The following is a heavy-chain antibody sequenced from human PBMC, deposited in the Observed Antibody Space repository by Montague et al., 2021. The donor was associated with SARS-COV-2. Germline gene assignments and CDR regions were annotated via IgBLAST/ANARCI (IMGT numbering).Heavy chain of an antibody. V-gene: IGHV4-39*01. J-gene: IGHJ4*02. CDR1: GGPVTNTWHY. CDR3: ANHDRLCSHSNCQISFELDL. D-gene: IGHD3-16*02. Sequence: SETLSLTCSVSGGPVTNTWHYWAWIRQPPGKGLEWIGSVSYDGSTYFIPSLKSRVTLSIDTSRNQFSLKLSSATAADTAMYYCANHDRLCSHSNCQISFELDLGGQGNMGNVS. CDR2: VSYDGST.